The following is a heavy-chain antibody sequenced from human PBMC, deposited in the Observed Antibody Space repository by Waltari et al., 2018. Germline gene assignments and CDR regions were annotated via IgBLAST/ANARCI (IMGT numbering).Heavy chain of an antibody. J-gene: IGHJ3*02. CDR1: GGSISSYY. D-gene: IGHD1-26*01. V-gene: IGHV4-59*01. CDR3: ASLVGADDAFDI. Sequence: QVQLQESGPGLVKPSETLSLTCTVSGGSISSYYWSWIRQPPGKGLEWIGYIYYSGSTNYNPSLKSRVTISVDTSKNQFSLKLSSVTAADTAVYYCASLVGADDAFDIWGQGTMVTVSS. CDR2: IYYSGST.